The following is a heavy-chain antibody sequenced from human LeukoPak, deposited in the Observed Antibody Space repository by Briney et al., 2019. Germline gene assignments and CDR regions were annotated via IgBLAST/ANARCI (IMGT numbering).Heavy chain of an antibody. CDR1: GGTFSSYA. J-gene: IGHJ6*02. V-gene: IGHV1-69*04. D-gene: IGHD2-2*01. CDR3: ARLKCSSTSCYEPNSDYYYYYGMDV. Sequence: ASVKVSCKASGGTFSSYAISWVRQAPGQGLEWMGRIIPILGIANYAQKFQGRVTITADKSTSTAYMELSSLRSEDTAVYYCARLKCSSTSCYEPNSDYYYYYGMDVWGQGTTVTVSS. CDR2: IIPILGIA.